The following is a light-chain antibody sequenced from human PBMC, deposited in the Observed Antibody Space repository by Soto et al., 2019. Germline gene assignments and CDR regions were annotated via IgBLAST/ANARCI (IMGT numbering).Light chain of an antibody. J-gene: IGKJ2*01. CDR2: LAS. V-gene: IGKV3-20*01. Sequence: ENVLTQSPGTLSLSPGERATLSCRASQSVSGSYLAWYQQKPGQAPRLLIYLASTRANGIPDTFSGSASGPDFTLSISRLEPEDSAVYYCHQYGDAPQTFGQRTKLEI. CDR3: HQYGDAPQT. CDR1: QSVSGSY.